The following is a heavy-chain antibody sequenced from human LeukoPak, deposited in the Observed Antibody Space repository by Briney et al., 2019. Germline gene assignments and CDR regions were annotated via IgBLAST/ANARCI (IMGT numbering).Heavy chain of an antibody. CDR3: AKDRMRYSSSWFFDY. CDR2: ISGSGGST. CDR1: GFTFSTYV. D-gene: IGHD6-13*01. J-gene: IGHJ4*02. Sequence: PGGSLRLSCAASGFTFSTYVMSWVRQAPGKGLEWVSAISGSGGSTYYADSVKGRFTISRDNSKNTLYLQMNSLGADDTAVYYCAKDRMRYSSSWFFDYWGQGTLVTVSS. V-gene: IGHV3-23*01.